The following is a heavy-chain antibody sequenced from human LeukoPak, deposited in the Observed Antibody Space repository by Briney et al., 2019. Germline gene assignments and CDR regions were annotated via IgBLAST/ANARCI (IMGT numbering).Heavy chain of an antibody. V-gene: IGHV4-59*01. CDR3: ARDYGDYVMRAFDI. CDR2: IHFRGST. D-gene: IGHD4-17*01. CDR1: GGSISHYY. Sequence: PSETLSLTCTVSGGSISHYYWSWIRQPPGRGLEWIGYIHFRGSTNYNPSLKSRVTISVDTSKNQFSLKLSSVTAADTAVYYCARDYGDYVMRAFDIWGQGTMVTVSS. J-gene: IGHJ3*02.